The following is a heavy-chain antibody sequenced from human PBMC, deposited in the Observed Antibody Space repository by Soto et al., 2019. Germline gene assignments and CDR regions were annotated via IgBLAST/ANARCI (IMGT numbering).Heavy chain of an antibody. CDR3: ARVPDR. V-gene: IGHV4-30-2*01. CDR2: IYHSGST. CDR1: GGSISSGGYS. Sequence: QLQLQESGSGLVKPSQTLSLTCAVSGGSISSGGYSWSWIRQPPGKGLDCIGYIYHSGSTYYNPYLKKQVTREVDRYKNQFSQKLSSVTAADTAVYDCARVPDRWGQGTRVTVSS. J-gene: IGHJ5*02.